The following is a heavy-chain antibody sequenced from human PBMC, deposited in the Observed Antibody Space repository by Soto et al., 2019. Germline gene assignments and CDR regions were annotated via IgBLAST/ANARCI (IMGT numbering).Heavy chain of an antibody. J-gene: IGHJ4*02. CDR3: SREIVRYYDSSGYADY. Sequence: GGFLRHCCAASGLTFRDYGRRRISQEQGKGLEWVSYISSSSSYTNYADSVKGRFTISRDNVKNSLYLQMNSLRAEDTAVYYCSREIVRYYDSSGYADYWGQGTLVTVSS. D-gene: IGHD3-22*01. CDR1: GLTFRDYG. CDR2: ISSSSSYT. V-gene: IGHV3-11*06.